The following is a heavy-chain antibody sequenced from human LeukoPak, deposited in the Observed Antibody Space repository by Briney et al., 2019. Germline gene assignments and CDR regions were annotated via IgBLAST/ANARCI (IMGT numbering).Heavy chain of an antibody. Sequence: GSSVKVSCKASGGTFSSYAISWVRQAPGQGLEWMGRIIPIFGTANYAQKFQGRVTITTDESTSTAYMELSAVRAEDYGVNYCARGTPHGLYDYWGQGTLVTVSS. CDR3: ARGTPHGLYDY. D-gene: IGHD2-8*01. CDR1: GGTFSSYA. CDR2: IIPIFGTA. J-gene: IGHJ4*02. V-gene: IGHV1-69*05.